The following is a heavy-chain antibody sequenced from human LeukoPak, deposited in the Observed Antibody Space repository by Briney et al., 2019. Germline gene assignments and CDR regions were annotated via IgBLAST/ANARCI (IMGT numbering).Heavy chain of an antibody. V-gene: IGHV4-30-4*01. Sequence: SETLSLTCTVSGDSISGADYYWSWIRQPPGKGLEWIGYIYYGGSTYYNPSLKSRVTISVDKSKNQFSLKLSSVTAADTAVYYCATGPYGMDVWGQGTTVTVSS. CDR2: IYYGGST. CDR1: GDSISGADYY. CDR3: ATGPYGMDV. J-gene: IGHJ6*02.